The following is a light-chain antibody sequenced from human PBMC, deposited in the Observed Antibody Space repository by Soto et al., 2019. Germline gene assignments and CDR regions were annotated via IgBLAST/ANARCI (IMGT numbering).Light chain of an antibody. J-gene: IGKJ2*01. CDR3: QQSYSTPAT. CDR1: QSISSY. CDR2: AAS. Sequence: DIQMTQSPSSLSASAGDRVTITCRASQSISSYLNWYQQKPGKAPKLLIYAASSLQSGVPSRFSGSGSGTDFTLTISSLQPEDFATYYCQQSYSTPATFGQGNKLEIK. V-gene: IGKV1-39*01.